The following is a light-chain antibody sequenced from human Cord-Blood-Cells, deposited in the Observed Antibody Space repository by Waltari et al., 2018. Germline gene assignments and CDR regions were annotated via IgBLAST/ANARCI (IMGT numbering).Light chain of an antibody. J-gene: IGLJ3*02. V-gene: IGLV2-14*03. CDR2: DVS. Sequence: QLALPQPAPLSGSLGQPIPTPCTGTTGAVGGYNYVSWYQQHPGKAPKLMIYDVSNRPSGVSNRFSGSKSGNTASLTISGLQAEDEADYYCSSYTSSSTWVFGGGTKLTVL. CDR1: TGAVGGYNY. CDR3: SSYTSSSTWV.